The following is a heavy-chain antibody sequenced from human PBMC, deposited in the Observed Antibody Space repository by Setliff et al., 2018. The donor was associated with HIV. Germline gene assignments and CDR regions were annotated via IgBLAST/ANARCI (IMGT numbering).Heavy chain of an antibody. J-gene: IGHJ6*02. CDR1: GGSISSGDYY. Sequence: SETLSLTCTVSGGSISSGDYYWSWIRQPPGKGLEWIGYIYYSGSTYYNPSLKSRVTISVDTSKNQFSLKLSSVTAADTAVYYCARDQYGSERYYYYGMDVWGQGTTVTSP. CDR3: ARDQYGSERYYYYGMDV. CDR2: IYYSGST. D-gene: IGHD3-10*01. V-gene: IGHV4-30-4*08.